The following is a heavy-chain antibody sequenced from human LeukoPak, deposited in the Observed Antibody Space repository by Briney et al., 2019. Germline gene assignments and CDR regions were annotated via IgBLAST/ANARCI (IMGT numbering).Heavy chain of an antibody. CDR2: IRYDGSNK. J-gene: IGHJ1*01. V-gene: IGHV3-30*02. CDR1: GFTFNNYG. D-gene: IGHD3-3*01. Sequence: PGGSLRLSCAASGFTFNNYGMSWVRQAPGKGLEWVAFIRYDGSNKYYADSVKGRFTISRDNSKNTLYLQMNSLRAEDTAVYYCAKDLPLRFLEGGYFQHWGQGTLVTVSS. CDR3: AKDLPLRFLEGGYFQH.